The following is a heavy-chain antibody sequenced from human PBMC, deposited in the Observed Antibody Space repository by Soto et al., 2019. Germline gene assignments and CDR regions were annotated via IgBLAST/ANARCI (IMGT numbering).Heavy chain of an antibody. D-gene: IGHD2-15*01. V-gene: IGHV1-18*01. CDR2: ISAHNGNT. CDR3: LLGSRSGGNCNSFDYYYGMDV. J-gene: IGHJ6*02. Sequence: ASVKVSCKASGYTFVSYGINWVRQAPGQGLEWMGWISAHNGNTNYAQKLQGRVTMTTDTSTTTAYMELRSLRSDDTAVYYCLLGSRSGGNCNSFDYYYGMDVWGQGTTVTVYS. CDR1: GYTFVSYG.